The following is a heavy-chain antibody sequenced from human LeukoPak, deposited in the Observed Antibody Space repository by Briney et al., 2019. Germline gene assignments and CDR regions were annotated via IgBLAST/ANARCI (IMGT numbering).Heavy chain of an antibody. CDR2: IIPIFGTA. Sequence: GASVKVSCKASGYTFTSYGISWVRQAPGQGLEWMGGIIPIFGTANYAQKFQGRVTITTDESTSTAYMELSSLRSEDTAVYYCRIWSGYSELVKDYWGQGTLVTVSS. J-gene: IGHJ4*02. V-gene: IGHV1-69*05. CDR3: RIWSGYSELVKDY. CDR1: GYTFTSYG. D-gene: IGHD3-3*01.